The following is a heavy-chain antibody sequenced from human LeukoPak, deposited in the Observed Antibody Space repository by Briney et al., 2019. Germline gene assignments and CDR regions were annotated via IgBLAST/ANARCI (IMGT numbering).Heavy chain of an antibody. Sequence: PGGSLRLSCAASGFTFSSNAMHWVRQAPGKGLEWVAVISYDGSNKYYADSVKGRFTISRDNSKNTLYLQMNSLRAEDTAVYCCARALQLWLYYFDYWGQGTLVTASS. CDR1: GFTFSSNA. D-gene: IGHD5-18*01. J-gene: IGHJ4*02. V-gene: IGHV3-30*04. CDR2: ISYDGSNK. CDR3: ARALQLWLYYFDY.